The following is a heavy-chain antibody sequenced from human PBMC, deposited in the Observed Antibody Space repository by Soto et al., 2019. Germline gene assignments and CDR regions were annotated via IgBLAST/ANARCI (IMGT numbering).Heavy chain of an antibody. CDR1: GFTFADSA. D-gene: IGHD1-26*01. Sequence: GASVKVSGKASGFTFADSAVQWVRQARGQSLEWIGRIIVDSGNTKSAEKFTERASMSWDMSTSTAFMELRSLSSDDTAVYYCATANNTSPFHYWGLGTLVTVSS. J-gene: IGHJ4*02. CDR2: IIVDSGNT. CDR3: ATANNTSPFHY. V-gene: IGHV1-58*01.